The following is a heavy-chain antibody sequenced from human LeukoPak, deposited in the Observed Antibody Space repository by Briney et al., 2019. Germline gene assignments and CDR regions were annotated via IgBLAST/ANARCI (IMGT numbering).Heavy chain of an antibody. CDR1: GFTFSSFS. Sequence: GSLRLSCAATGFTFSSFSMHWVRQAPGKGLEWVAVISYDGSNKYYADSVKGRFAISRDNSKNTLYLQMNSLRTEDTAVYYCATDRGWRTSGYYLYYFEYWGQGTLVTFSS. CDR3: ATDRGWRTSGYYLYYFEY. CDR2: ISYDGSNK. J-gene: IGHJ4*02. V-gene: IGHV3-30*03. D-gene: IGHD3-3*01.